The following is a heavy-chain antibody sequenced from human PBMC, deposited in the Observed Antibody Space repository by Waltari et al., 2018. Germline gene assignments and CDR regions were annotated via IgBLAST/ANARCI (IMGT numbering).Heavy chain of an antibody. Sequence: QVQLVESGGGVVQPGRSLRLSCAASGITFSSYGMQWVRQAPGSGLELRAVISYDGSNKNDAESVKGRFTNSRDNSKNTLYLQMNSLRAEDTAVYYCAKSYGDYLNYYYYYGMDVWGQGTTITVSS. J-gene: IGHJ6*02. D-gene: IGHD4-17*01. CDR1: GITFSSYG. CDR3: AKSYGDYLNYYYYYGMDV. V-gene: IGHV3-30*18. CDR2: ISYDGSNK.